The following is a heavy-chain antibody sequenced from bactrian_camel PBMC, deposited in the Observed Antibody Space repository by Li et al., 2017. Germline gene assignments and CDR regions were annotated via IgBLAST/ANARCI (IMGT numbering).Heavy chain of an antibody. J-gene: IGHJ4*01. CDR1: GFDFSDYG. CDR2: INSGTAGST. CDR3: VRGDGGVWYDPC. V-gene: IGHV3S40*01. Sequence: VQLVESGGGLVQLGGSLRLSCAASGFDFSDYGMHWVRQAPGKGLEWVSTINSGTAGSTYFPDSVKGRFTISQDNAKNAAYLLMNSLKSEDTAVYHCVRGDGGVWYDPCRGQGTQVTVS. D-gene: IGHD6*01.